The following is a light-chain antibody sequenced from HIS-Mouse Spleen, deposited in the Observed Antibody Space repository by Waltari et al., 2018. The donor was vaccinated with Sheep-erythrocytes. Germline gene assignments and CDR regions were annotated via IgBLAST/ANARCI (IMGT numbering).Light chain of an antibody. J-gene: IGLJ2*01. CDR1: ALPKKY. CDR2: EDS. Sequence: SYELTQPPSVSVSPGQTARSTCSGEALPKKYAYWYQPKSGQAPVLVIYEDSKRPSGIPERFSGSSSGTMATLTISGAQVEDEADYYCYSTDSSGNHRVFGGGTKLTVL. V-gene: IGLV3-10*01. CDR3: YSTDSSGNHRV.